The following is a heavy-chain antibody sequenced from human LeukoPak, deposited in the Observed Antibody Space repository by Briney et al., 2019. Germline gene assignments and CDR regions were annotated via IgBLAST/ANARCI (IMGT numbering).Heavy chain of an antibody. CDR2: IYYIGST. CDR1: GGSISHYY. V-gene: IGHV4-59*01. D-gene: IGHD3-10*01. J-gene: IGHJ6*03. CDR3: ARRGMVRGVYYMDV. Sequence: SETLSLTCTVSGGSISHYYWSWIRQPPGKGLEWIADIYYIGSTNYNPSLQSRVTISVDTSKNQISLNLSSVTAADTAVYYCARRGMVRGVYYMDVWGKGTTVTVSS.